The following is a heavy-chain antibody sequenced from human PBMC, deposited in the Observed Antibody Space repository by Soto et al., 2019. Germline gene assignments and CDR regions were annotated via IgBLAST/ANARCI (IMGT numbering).Heavy chain of an antibody. V-gene: IGHV3-23*01. CDR3: AEFPLEWLLFYFDY. J-gene: IGHJ4*02. Sequence: EVQLLESGGGLVQPGGSLRLSCAASGFTFSSYAMSWVRQAPGKGLEWVSALSGSGGSTYYADSVKGRFTISRDNTKNTLYLQMTSLRAEDTAVYCCAEFPLEWLLFYFDYWGQGTLVTVSS. CDR2: LSGSGGST. CDR1: GFTFSSYA. D-gene: IGHD3-3*01.